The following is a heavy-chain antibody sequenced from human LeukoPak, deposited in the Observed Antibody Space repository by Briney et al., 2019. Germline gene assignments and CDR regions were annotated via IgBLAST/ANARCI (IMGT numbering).Heavy chain of an antibody. CDR2: ISAYNGNT. J-gene: IGHJ6*03. CDR3: ARSNYDFSPSPYYYYMDV. Sequence: ASVKVSCKASGYTFTSYGISWVRQAPGQGLEWMGWISAYNGNTNYAQKLQGRVTMTTDTSTSTAYMELRSLRSDDTAVYYCARSNYDFSPSPYYYYMDVWGKGTTVTVSS. CDR1: GYTFTSYG. D-gene: IGHD3-3*01. V-gene: IGHV1-18*01.